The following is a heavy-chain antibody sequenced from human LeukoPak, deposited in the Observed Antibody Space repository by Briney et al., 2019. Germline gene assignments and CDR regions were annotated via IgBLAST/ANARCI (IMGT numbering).Heavy chain of an antibody. CDR2: ISSSGSNI. CDR3: ARVSRELQFDY. Sequence: GGSLRLSCTASGLTFSDYYMSWIRQAPGEGLEWVSYISSSGSNIYYADSVKGRFTITRDNAKNTLYLQMNSLRAEDTAVYYCARVSRELQFDYWGQGTLVTVSS. J-gene: IGHJ4*02. D-gene: IGHD5-24*01. V-gene: IGHV3-11*01. CDR1: GLTFSDYY.